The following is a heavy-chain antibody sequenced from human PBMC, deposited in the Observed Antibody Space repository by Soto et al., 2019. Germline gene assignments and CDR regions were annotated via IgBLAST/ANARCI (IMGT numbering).Heavy chain of an antibody. CDR2: ISYDANNE. J-gene: IGHJ4*02. Sequence: QVQMLESGGGLVQPGRSLRLTCTASGFNFNRFAISWVRQAPGKGLEWVAVISYDANNEYVAVPLRNLFAISRDNSQNTVVLQLAAGTAEDAARYSGARDLATPNCRGPEDHWGPALLVSVSS. V-gene: IGHV3-30*09. D-gene: IGHD2-2*01. CDR3: ARDLATPNCRGPEDH. CDR1: GFNFNRFA.